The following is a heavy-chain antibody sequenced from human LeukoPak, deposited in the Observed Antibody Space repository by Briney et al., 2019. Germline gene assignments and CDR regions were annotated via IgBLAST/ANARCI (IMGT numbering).Heavy chain of an antibody. Sequence: PSETLSLTCTVSGGSISGDHWNWIRQPPGKGLEWIGYIYYSGNTNYNPSLKGRVTISVDTSKNQFSLKLSSVTSADTAVYYCARRNDFDIWGQGTMVTVSS. CDR2: IYYSGNT. CDR1: GGSISGDH. V-gene: IGHV4-59*08. CDR3: ARRNDFDI. J-gene: IGHJ3*02.